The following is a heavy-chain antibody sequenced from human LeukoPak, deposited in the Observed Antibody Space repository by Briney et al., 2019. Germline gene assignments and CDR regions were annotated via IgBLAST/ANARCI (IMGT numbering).Heavy chain of an antibody. CDR2: IYHSGST. Sequence: PSQTLSLTCAVSGGSISSGGYSWSWIRQPPGKGLEWIGYIYHSGSTSYNPSLKSRVTISVDTSKNQFSLKLSSVTAADTAVYYCASSDQFFGVVPPTSKYFQHWGQGTLVTVSS. V-gene: IGHV4-30-2*01. D-gene: IGHD3-3*01. CDR1: GGSISSGGYS. J-gene: IGHJ1*01. CDR3: ASSDQFFGVVPPTSKYFQH.